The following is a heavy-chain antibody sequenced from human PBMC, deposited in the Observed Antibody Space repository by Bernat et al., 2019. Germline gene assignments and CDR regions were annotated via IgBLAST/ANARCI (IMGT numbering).Heavy chain of an antibody. V-gene: IGHV3-30*18. CDR3: AKDWTMVRGVPTPPDDY. Sequence: QVQLVESGGGVVQPGRSLRLSCAASGFTFSSYGMHWVRQAPGKGLEWVAVISYDGSDKDYADSVEGRFTISRDNSKNTLYLQLNSLRAEDTAVYYCAKDWTMVRGVPTPPDDYWGQGTLVTVSS. D-gene: IGHD3-10*01. CDR1: GFTFSSYG. J-gene: IGHJ4*02. CDR2: ISYDGSDK.